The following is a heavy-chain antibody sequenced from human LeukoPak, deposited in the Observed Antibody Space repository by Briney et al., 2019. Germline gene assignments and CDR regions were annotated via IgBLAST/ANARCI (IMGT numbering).Heavy chain of an antibody. CDR2: IYYSGST. CDR3: ARGVCSVGSCYSESHWLDP. V-gene: IGHV4-31*03. D-gene: IGHD2-15*01. J-gene: IGHJ5*02. Sequence: SETLSLTCTVSGGSISSGGYYWIWIRQHPGKGLEWIGYIYYSGSTYYNPSLKSRVTISVDTSKNQFSLKLSSVTAADTAVYYCARGVCSVGSCYSESHWLDPWGQGTLVTVSS. CDR1: GGSISSGGYY.